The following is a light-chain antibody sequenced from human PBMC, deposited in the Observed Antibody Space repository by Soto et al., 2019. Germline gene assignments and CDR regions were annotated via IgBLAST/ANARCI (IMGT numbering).Light chain of an antibody. CDR3: QQSYKILT. V-gene: IGKV1-39*01. J-gene: IGKJ4*01. Sequence: DIQLTQSPASLSASVGDRVTITCRASDNIGSNLNWYQHQTGTAPKLLIYAASSLQGGVPSRFSGSGYGTQFTLTISGLQTEDLATYYCQQSYKILTFGGGTWVDI. CDR2: AAS. CDR1: DNIGSN.